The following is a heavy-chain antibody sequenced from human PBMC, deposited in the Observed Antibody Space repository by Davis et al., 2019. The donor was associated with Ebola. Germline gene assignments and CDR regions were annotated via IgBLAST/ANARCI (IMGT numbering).Heavy chain of an antibody. D-gene: IGHD4-17*01. Sequence: SVKVSCKASGYTFTSYYMHWVRQAPGQGLEWMGGIIPIFGTANYAQKFQGRVTITADESTSTAYMELSSLRSEDTAVYYCARPATVTARGDFDYWGQGTLVTVSS. CDR3: ARPATVTARGDFDY. J-gene: IGHJ4*02. V-gene: IGHV1-69*13. CDR2: IIPIFGTA. CDR1: GYTFTSYY.